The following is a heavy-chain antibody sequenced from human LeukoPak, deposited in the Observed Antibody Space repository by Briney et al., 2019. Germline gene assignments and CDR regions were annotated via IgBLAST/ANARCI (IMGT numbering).Heavy chain of an antibody. Sequence: GGSLRLSCAASGFTFSNAWMSWVRQAPGKGLEWVGRIKSKTDGGTTDYAAPVKGRFTISRDDSKNTLYLQMNSLETEDTAVYYCTTDRNYHDFWSGYSILGYWGQGTLVTVSS. J-gene: IGHJ4*02. CDR1: GFTFSNAW. CDR3: TTDRNYHDFWSGYSILGY. V-gene: IGHV3-15*01. D-gene: IGHD3-3*01. CDR2: IKSKTDGGTT.